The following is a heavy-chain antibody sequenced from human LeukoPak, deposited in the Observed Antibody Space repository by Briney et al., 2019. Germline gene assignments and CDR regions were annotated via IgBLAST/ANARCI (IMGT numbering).Heavy chain of an antibody. V-gene: IGHV3-30*18. CDR2: ISYDGSNR. J-gene: IGHJ4*02. CDR3: AKDRRRYGGYYYLDY. D-gene: IGHD3-22*01. Sequence: GGSLRLSCAASGFTFSSYGMHWVRQAPGKGLEWVAVISYDGSNRYYADSVKGRFTISRDNSKNTLYLQMNSLRAEDTAVYYCAKDRRRYGGYYYLDYWGQGTLVTVSS. CDR1: GFTFSSYG.